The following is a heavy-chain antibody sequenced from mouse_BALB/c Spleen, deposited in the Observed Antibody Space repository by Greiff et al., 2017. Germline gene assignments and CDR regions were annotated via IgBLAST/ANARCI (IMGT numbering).Heavy chain of an antibody. J-gene: IGHJ4*01. CDR2: ISYDGSN. CDR1: GYSITSGYY. CDR3: ARVSLLRYYAMDY. V-gene: IGHV3-6*02. Sequence: EVKLQESGPGLVKPSQSLSLTCSVTGYSITSGYYWNWIRQFPGNKLEWMGYISYDGSNNYNPSLKNRISITRDTSKNQFFLKLNSVTTEDTATYYCARVSLLRYYAMDYWGQGTSVTVSS. D-gene: IGHD1-2*01.